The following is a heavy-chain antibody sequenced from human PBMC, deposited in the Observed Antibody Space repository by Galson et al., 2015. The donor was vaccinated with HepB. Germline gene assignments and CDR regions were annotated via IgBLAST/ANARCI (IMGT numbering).Heavy chain of an antibody. J-gene: IGHJ4*02. CDR1: GYTFTGYY. V-gene: IGHV1-2*05. D-gene: IGHD3-16*01. CDR3: AREMITFGGDKRGGIEDYFDY. Sequence: SVKVSCKASGYTFTGYYMHWVRRAPGQGLEWMGRINPNSGGTNYAQKFQGRVTMTRDTSISTAYMELSRLRSDDTVVYYCAREMITFGGDKRGGIEDYFDYWGQGTLVTVSS. CDR2: INPNSGGT.